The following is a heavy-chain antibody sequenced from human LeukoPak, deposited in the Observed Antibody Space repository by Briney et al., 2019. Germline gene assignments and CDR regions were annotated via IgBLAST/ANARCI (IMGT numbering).Heavy chain of an antibody. Sequence: PSETLSLTCTVSGGSISSYYWSWIRQPPGKGLEGIGYIYYSGSTNYNPSLKSRVTISVDTSKNQFSLKLSSVTAADTAVYYCARGDRYCSGGSCRYYFDYWGQGTLVTVSS. CDR3: ARGDRYCSGGSCRYYFDY. D-gene: IGHD2-15*01. J-gene: IGHJ4*02. CDR1: GGSISSYY. CDR2: IYYSGST. V-gene: IGHV4-59*01.